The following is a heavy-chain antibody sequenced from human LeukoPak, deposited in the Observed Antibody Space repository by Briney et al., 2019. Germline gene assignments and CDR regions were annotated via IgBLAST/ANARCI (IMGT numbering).Heavy chain of an antibody. CDR1: GFSFSTYS. J-gene: IGHJ5*02. D-gene: IGHD2-8*01. CDR2: ISASGGDT. CDR3: AKDVRRCNGGCT. Sequence: GGSLRLSCAASGFSFSTYSFSWVRQAPGKGLEWVSGISASGGDTYYADSVKGRFIISRDNSKNTLSLQMNSLRVEDTAIYYCAKDVRRCNGGCTWGQGTLVTVSS. V-gene: IGHV3-23*01.